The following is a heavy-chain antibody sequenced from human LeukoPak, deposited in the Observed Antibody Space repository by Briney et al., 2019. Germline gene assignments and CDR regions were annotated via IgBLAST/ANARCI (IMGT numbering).Heavy chain of an antibody. CDR3: ARALLWFGEPSHIDY. Sequence: GASVKVSFKASGYTFTSYGISWVRQAPGQGLEWMGWITAYNDNTNYAQKLQGRVTMTTDTSTSTAYMELRSLRSDDTAVCYCARALLWFGEPSHIDYWGQGTLVTASS. J-gene: IGHJ4*02. D-gene: IGHD3-10*01. CDR1: GYTFTSYG. V-gene: IGHV1-18*01. CDR2: ITAYNDNT.